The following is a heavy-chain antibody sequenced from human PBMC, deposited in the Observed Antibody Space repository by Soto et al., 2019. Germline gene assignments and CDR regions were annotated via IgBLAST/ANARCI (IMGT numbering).Heavy chain of an antibody. CDR2: IYYSGST. Sequence: QVQLQESGPGLVKPSQTLSLTCTVSGGSISSGGYYWSWIRQHPGKGLEWIGYIYYSGSTYYNPSLKRRVTIAVDTSKNQFSLKLSSVTAADTAVYYCARSPRLIVRHSYYYYYYMDVWGKGTTVTVSS. J-gene: IGHJ6*03. V-gene: IGHV4-31*03. CDR1: GGSISSGGYY. D-gene: IGHD1-26*01. CDR3: ARSPRLIVRHSYYYYYYMDV.